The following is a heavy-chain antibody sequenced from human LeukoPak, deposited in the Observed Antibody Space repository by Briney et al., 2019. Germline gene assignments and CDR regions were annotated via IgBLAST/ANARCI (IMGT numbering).Heavy chain of an antibody. Sequence: GSLRLSCAASGFTVISNYMSWVRQAPGKGLEWVSVIYSGSTTHYVDSVQGRFTISRDNAKNSLYLQMNSLRAEDTAVYYCAREGQFSSGYVYSAFDIWGQGTMVTVSS. CDR3: AREGQFSSGYVYSAFDI. V-gene: IGHV3-53*01. CDR1: GFTVISNY. D-gene: IGHD5-12*01. J-gene: IGHJ3*02. CDR2: IYSGSTT.